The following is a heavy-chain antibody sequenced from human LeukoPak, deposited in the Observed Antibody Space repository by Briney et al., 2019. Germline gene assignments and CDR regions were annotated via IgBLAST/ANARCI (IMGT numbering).Heavy chain of an antibody. V-gene: IGHV3-30*03. Sequence: LRLSYAASGFTFSTYAMHWVRQAPGKGLEWVAIISYDGGDKYYADSVKGRFTISRDNAKNSLYLQMNSLRAEDTAVYYCARDLYRIVVVPHYFDYWGQGTLVTVSS. D-gene: IGHD3-22*01. CDR2: ISYDGGDK. CDR3: ARDLYRIVVVPHYFDY. J-gene: IGHJ4*02. CDR1: GFTFSTYA.